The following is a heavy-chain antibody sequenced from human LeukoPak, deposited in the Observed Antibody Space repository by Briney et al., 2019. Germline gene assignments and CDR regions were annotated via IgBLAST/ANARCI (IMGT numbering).Heavy chain of an antibody. J-gene: IGHJ4*02. CDR3: ARGSRYGDYPYYCDF. CDR2: ISVSGDST. V-gene: IGHV3-23*01. Sequence: GGSLRLSCVASGFTFSSYAMSWVRQAPGKGLEWVSTISVSGDSTYYADSVKGRFTISRDNSKNTVLLQMNNLRLEDAAVYYCARGSRYGDYPYYCDFWGQGTLVTVSS. CDR1: GFTFSSYA. D-gene: IGHD4-17*01.